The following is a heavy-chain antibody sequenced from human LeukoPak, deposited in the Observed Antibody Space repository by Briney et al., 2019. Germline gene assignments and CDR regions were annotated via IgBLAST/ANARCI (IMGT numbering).Heavy chain of an antibody. V-gene: IGHV4-59*08. J-gene: IGHJ3*02. Sequence: SETLSLTCTVSGDSISGYYWSWIRQPPGKGLEWLGYIYYNGRTNYNPSLKSRVTISEDTSKNQFSLKLSSVTAADTAVYYCARFLVRRPLLSERDAFDIWGQGTMVTVSS. CDR1: GDSISGYY. CDR3: ARFLVRRPLLSERDAFDI. CDR2: IYYNGRT. D-gene: IGHD3-10*01.